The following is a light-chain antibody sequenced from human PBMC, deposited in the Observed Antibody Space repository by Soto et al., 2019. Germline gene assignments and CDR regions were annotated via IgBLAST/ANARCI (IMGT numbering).Light chain of an antibody. CDR3: QQYGTPRSVT. Sequence: GTLSLSPGERATLSCRASQSVSSSYLAWYQQKPGQAPRLLIYDASNRATGIPHRFSGSGFGTDFTLTISKVEPEDFAVYYCQQYGTPRSVTFGQGTRLEIK. V-gene: IGKV3-20*01. CDR2: DAS. CDR1: QSVSSSY. J-gene: IGKJ5*01.